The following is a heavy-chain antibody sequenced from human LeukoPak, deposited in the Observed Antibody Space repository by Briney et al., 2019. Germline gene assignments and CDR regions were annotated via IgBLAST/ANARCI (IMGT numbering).Heavy chain of an antibody. Sequence: SETLSLTCAVYGGSFSGYYWSWIRQPPGKGLEWLGEISHSGSTNYNPSLKSRVTISVDTSKNQFSLKLSSVTAADTAVYYCARGMVGATPGYYYYTDVWGKGTTVTVSS. CDR2: ISHSGST. V-gene: IGHV4-34*01. CDR1: GGSFSGYY. J-gene: IGHJ6*03. CDR3: ARGMVGATPGYYYYTDV. D-gene: IGHD1-26*01.